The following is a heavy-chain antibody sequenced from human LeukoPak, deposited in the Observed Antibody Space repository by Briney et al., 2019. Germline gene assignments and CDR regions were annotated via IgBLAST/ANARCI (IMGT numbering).Heavy chain of an antibody. CDR3: ARAPATGYSSSWYLY. J-gene: IGHJ4*02. D-gene: IGHD6-13*01. V-gene: IGHV1-18*01. CDR1: GYTFTSYG. CDR2: ISAYNGNT. Sequence: ASVKVSCKASGYTFTSYGISWVRQAPGQGLEWMGWISAYNGNTNYAQKLQGRVTMTTDTSTSTGYMELGSLRSDDTAVYYCARAPATGYSSSWYLYWGQGTLVTVSS.